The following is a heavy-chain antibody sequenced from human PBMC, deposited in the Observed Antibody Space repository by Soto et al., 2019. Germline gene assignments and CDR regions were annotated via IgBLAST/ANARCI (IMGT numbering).Heavy chain of an antibody. V-gene: IGHV5-10-1*01. Sequence: GESLKISCKGSGYSFTSYWISWVRQMPGKGLEWMGRIDPSDSYTNYSPSFQGHVTISADKSISTAYLQWSSLKASDTAMYYCARRLRVGAYYYDSSGRSYYYYGMDVWGQGTTVTVSS. D-gene: IGHD3-22*01. J-gene: IGHJ6*02. CDR1: GYSFTSYW. CDR2: IDPSDSYT. CDR3: ARRLRVGAYYYDSSGRSYYYYGMDV.